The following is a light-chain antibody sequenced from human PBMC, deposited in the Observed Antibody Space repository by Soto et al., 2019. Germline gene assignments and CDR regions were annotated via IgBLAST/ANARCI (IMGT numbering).Light chain of an antibody. V-gene: IGKV3-20*01. CDR3: QQYGSSLYT. J-gene: IGKJ2*01. CDR1: QSVSSSY. CDR2: GAS. Sequence: EIVLTQSPGTLSLSPGERATLSCRASQSVSSSYLAWYQQKPGQAPRLLIYGASGRATGIPDRVSGSGSGTDFTLTISRLEPEDFAVYYCQQYGSSLYTFGQGTKLEIK.